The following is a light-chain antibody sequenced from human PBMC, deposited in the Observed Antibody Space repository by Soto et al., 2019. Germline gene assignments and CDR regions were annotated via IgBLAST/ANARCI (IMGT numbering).Light chain of an antibody. CDR2: GNS. J-gene: IGLJ2*01. V-gene: IGLV1-40*01. CDR3: QSYDSSLSGYVV. Sequence: QSVLTQPPSVSGAPGQRVTISCTGRSSNIGAGSDVHGYQQLPGTAPKLLIDGNSNRPSGVPDRFSGSKSGTSASLAITGLQAEDDADYYCQSYDSSLSGYVVFGGGTKLTVL. CDR1: SSNIGAGSD.